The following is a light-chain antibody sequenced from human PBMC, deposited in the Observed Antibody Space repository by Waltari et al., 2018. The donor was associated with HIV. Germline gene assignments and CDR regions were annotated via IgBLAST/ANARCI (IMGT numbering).Light chain of an antibody. Sequence: QSALTQPPSASGSPGQSVTISCTGTSSDVGRYDYVSWYQQHPGKAPKLLIYEVNKRPSGGPERFSGSKSGNTASLTVSGLQAEDEAEYSCTSYAGINPVAFGGGTKLTVL. V-gene: IGLV2-8*01. CDR2: EVN. J-gene: IGLJ2*01. CDR3: TSYAGINPVA. CDR1: SSDVGRYDY.